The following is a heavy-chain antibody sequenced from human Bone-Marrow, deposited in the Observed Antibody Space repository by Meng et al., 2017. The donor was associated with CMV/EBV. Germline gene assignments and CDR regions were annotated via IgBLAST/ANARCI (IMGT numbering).Heavy chain of an antibody. CDR3: ARGEWNGSYPN. CDR2: IHPRDGST. D-gene: IGHD1-26*01. V-gene: IGHV1-46*01. J-gene: IGHJ4*02. Sequence: CKVCGHTFTNYFMRWVRQAPGQGLELMGIIHPRDGSTSYPQKFQGRITMTRDTSTNTVHVELSSLTSEDTAVYYCARGEWNGSYPNWGQGTLVTVSS. CDR1: GHTFTNYF.